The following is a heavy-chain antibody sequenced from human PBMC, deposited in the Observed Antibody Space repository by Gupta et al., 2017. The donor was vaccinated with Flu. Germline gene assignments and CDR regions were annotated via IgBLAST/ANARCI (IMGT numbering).Heavy chain of an antibody. J-gene: IGHJ3*02. CDR3: AQGPMDDCWSAGAFDI. CDR2: ISYDGSKK. V-gene: IGHV3-30*18. D-gene: IGHD3-3*01. Sequence: QVQLVESGGGVVQPGRSLRLSCAASGFTFSSYGMHWVRQAPGKGLEWVAVISYDGSKKYYAESGKGRFTISRDNYKNTGDLQMNSLRAEDTAVYYCAQGPMDDCWSAGAFDIGGQGTMVTVSS. CDR1: GFTFSSYG.